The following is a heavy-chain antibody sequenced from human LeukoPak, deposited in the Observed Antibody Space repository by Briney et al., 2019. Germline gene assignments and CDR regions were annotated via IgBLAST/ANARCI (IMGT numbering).Heavy chain of an antibody. V-gene: IGHV1-2*02. CDR1: GYTFTGYY. Sequence: GASVTVSCKASGYTFTGYYMHWVRQAPGQGLEWMGWINPNSGGTNYAQKFQGRVTMTRDTSISTAYMELSRLRSDDTAVYYCARDMKYSSSSYYWFDPWGQGTLVTVSS. CDR3: ARDMKYSSSSYYWFDP. CDR2: INPNSGGT. J-gene: IGHJ5*02. D-gene: IGHD6-6*01.